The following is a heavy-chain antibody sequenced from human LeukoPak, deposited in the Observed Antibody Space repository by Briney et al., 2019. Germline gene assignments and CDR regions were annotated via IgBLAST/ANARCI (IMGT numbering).Heavy chain of an antibody. V-gene: IGHV3-30*18. J-gene: IGHJ3*02. CDR2: ISYGGSKK. Sequence: GTSLRLSCAASGFNFMSYGMHWVRQAPGKGLEWVTFISYGGSKKNYADSVKGRFTISRDNSETTLFLQMSSLRAEDTAVYYCAKLAYDASGSSRPSFDIWGQGTMVTVSS. CDR1: GFNFMSYG. CDR3: AKLAYDASGSSRPSFDI. D-gene: IGHD3-22*01.